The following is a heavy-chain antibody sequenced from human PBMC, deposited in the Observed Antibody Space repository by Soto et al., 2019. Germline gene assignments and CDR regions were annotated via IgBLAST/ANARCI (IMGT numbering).Heavy chain of an antibody. Sequence: VESLKISCNGSGYSFPTSWIGWVRQMPGKGLEWMAIIYPGDSDARYSPSFQGQVTISADKYISTAYLQWNSLKASDTAMYYCATSTGWYYFDSWGQGTQVTVSS. CDR3: ATSTGWYYFDS. V-gene: IGHV5-51*01. J-gene: IGHJ4*02. D-gene: IGHD6-19*01. CDR2: IYPGDSDA. CDR1: GYSFPTSW.